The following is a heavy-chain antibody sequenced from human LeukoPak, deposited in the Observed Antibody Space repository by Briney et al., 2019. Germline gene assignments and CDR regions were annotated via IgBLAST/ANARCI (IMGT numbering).Heavy chain of an antibody. CDR2: ISSTNAI. D-gene: IGHD1-26*01. V-gene: IGHV3-69-1*02. CDR3: ARDDKWAFDY. Sequence: PGGSLRLSCAASGFTFATYAMNWFRHTPGKGLEWLSYISSTNAIYYADSVKGRFTISRDNAKESLYLQTNSLRAEDTAVYYCARDDKWAFDYWGQGTLVTVSS. CDR1: GFTFATYA. J-gene: IGHJ4*02.